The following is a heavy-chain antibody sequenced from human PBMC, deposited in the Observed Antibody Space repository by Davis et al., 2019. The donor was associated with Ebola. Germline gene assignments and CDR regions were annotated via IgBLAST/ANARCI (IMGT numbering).Heavy chain of an antibody. CDR1: GYIFTSYA. Sequence: ASVKVSCKASGYIFTSYAVHWVRQAPGQRLEWMGVINPSGGNTNYAQKFQGRVTMTRDTSTSTVYMELSSLRSDDTAVYFCARGYFGSGSYYTSSYYFDNWGQGTLVTVSS. V-gene: IGHV1-46*01. J-gene: IGHJ4*02. D-gene: IGHD3-10*01. CDR2: INPSGGNT. CDR3: ARGYFGSGSYYTSSYYFDN.